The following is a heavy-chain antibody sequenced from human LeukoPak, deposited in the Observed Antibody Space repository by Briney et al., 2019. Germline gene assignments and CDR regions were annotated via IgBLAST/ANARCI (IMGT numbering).Heavy chain of an antibody. D-gene: IGHD6-13*01. Sequence: SETLSLTCAVYGGSFSGYYWSWIRQPPGKGLEWLGEINHSGSTNYNPSLKSRVTISVDTSKNQFSLKLSSVTAADTAVYYCARHVSSSWLAFDYWGQGILVTVSS. J-gene: IGHJ4*02. CDR2: INHSGST. CDR1: GGSFSGYY. V-gene: IGHV4-34*01. CDR3: ARHVSSSWLAFDY.